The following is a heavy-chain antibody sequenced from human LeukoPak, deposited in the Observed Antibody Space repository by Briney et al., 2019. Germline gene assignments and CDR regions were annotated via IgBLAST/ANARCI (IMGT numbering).Heavy chain of an antibody. J-gene: IGHJ6*02. CDR3: ARAPYYDFWSGLSPRYYYYYGMDV. V-gene: IGHV4-59*01. Sequence: SETLSLTCTVSGGSISSYYWSWIRQPPGKGLEWIGYTYYSGSTNYNPSLKSRVTISVDTSKNQFSLKLSSVTAADTAVYYCARAPYYDFWSGLSPRYYYYYGMDVWGQGTTVTVSS. CDR1: GGSISSYY. D-gene: IGHD3-3*01. CDR2: TYYSGST.